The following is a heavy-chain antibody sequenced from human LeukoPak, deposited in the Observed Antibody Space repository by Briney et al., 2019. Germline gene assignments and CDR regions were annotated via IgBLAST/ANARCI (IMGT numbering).Heavy chain of an antibody. CDR3: ARAGRTHYDFWSGYLPY. D-gene: IGHD3-3*01. V-gene: IGHV3-74*01. CDR2: SNTDGSST. J-gene: IGHJ4*02. CDR1: GFTFSSYW. Sequence: GGSLRLSCAASGFTFSSYWMHWVRQAPGKGLVWVSRSNTDGSSTSYAASVKGRFTISRDNAKNTLYLKMHSLRAEDTAVYYCARAGRTHYDFWSGYLPYWGQGTLVTVSS.